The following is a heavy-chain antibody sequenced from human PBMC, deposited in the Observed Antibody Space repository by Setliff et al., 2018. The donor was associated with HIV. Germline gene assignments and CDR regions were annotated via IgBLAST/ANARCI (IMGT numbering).Heavy chain of an antibody. V-gene: IGHV1-18*01. Sequence: ASVKVSCKASGYTFTNYDISWVRQAPGQGLEWMGCISAHNGKTNYAQTFQGRVTMTSDTSTTTAYMELRALRSDDAAVYYCARGGQSPYYYGSGSPHDPFDIWGQGTMVTVSS. D-gene: IGHD3-10*01. J-gene: IGHJ3*02. CDR1: GYTFTNYD. CDR2: ISAHNGKT. CDR3: ARGGQSPYYYGSGSPHDPFDI.